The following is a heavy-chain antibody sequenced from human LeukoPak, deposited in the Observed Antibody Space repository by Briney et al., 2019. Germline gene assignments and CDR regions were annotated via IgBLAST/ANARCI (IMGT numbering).Heavy chain of an antibody. Sequence: SETLSLTCTVSGYSISGGYYWGWIRQPPGTGLEWIGSIYHSGITYYNPSLKSRVTIAVDTSKNQFYLKLSSVTAADTAVYYCAGGIFGVVTSAFDIWGQGTMVTVSS. CDR2: IYHSGIT. CDR1: GYSISGGYY. D-gene: IGHD3-3*01. J-gene: IGHJ3*02. V-gene: IGHV4-38-2*02. CDR3: AGGIFGVVTSAFDI.